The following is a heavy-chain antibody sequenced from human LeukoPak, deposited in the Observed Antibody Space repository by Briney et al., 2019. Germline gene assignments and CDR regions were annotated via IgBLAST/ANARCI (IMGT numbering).Heavy chain of an antibody. CDR3: TRTGEYDY. CDR2: IYSGDDT. V-gene: IGHV3-23*01. J-gene: IGHJ4*02. CDR1: GFTFSSYA. Sequence: GGSLRLSCAASGFTFSSYAMSWVRQAPGKGLEWVSLIYSGDDTYYADSVKGRFTISRDNAKNSLYLQMNSLRDEDTAVYYCTRTGEYDYWGQGTLVTVSS. D-gene: IGHD3/OR15-3a*01.